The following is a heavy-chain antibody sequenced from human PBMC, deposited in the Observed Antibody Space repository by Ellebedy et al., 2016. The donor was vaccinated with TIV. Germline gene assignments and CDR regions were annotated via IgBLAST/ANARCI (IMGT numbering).Heavy chain of an antibody. J-gene: IGHJ2*01. CDR3: ATGYSYDYWYFDF. Sequence: AASVKVSCKASGGTFSSYVISWVRQAPGQGLDWMGRIIPILGITNYAQKFQGRVTITADKSTRTAYMELSSLRSEDTAVYYCATGYSYDYWYFDFWGRGTLVTVSS. D-gene: IGHD5-18*01. CDR2: IIPILGIT. V-gene: IGHV1-69*04. CDR1: GGTFSSYV.